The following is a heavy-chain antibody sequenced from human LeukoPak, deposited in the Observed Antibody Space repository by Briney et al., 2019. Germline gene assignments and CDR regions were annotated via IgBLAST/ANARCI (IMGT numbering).Heavy chain of an antibody. V-gene: IGHV4-61*02. D-gene: IGHD1-26*01. CDR3: ARDGPWELDEAFDI. Sequence: SSETLSLTCTVSGGSISSGSYYWSWIRQPAGKGLEWIGRIYTSGSTNYNPSLKSRVTISVDTSKNQFSLKLSSVTAADTAVYCCARDGPWELDEAFDIWGQGTMVTVSS. CDR1: GGSISSGSYY. CDR2: IYTSGST. J-gene: IGHJ3*02.